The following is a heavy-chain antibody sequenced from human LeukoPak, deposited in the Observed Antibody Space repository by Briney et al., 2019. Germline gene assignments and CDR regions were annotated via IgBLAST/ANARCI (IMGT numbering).Heavy chain of an antibody. CDR1: GFTFSNAW. Sequence: GGSLRLSCAASGFTFSNAWMSWVRQAPGKGLEWVSVIYSGGSTYYADSVKGRFTISRDNSKNTLDLQMNSLRAEDTAVYYCARGTNWGGDDAFDIWGQGTMVTLSS. D-gene: IGHD7-27*01. CDR3: ARGTNWGGDDAFDI. J-gene: IGHJ3*02. CDR2: IYSGGST. V-gene: IGHV3-66*01.